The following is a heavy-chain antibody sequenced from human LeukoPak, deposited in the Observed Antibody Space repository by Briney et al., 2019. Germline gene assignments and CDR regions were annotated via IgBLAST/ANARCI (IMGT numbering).Heavy chain of an antibody. V-gene: IGHV3-30*01. CDR2: ISSDGITK. CDR1: GFTFSSYA. D-gene: IGHD3-3*02. J-gene: IGHJ4*02. Sequence: GRSLRLSCAASGFTFSSYALHWVRQAPGKGLEWVAVISSDGITKYYADSVKGRITISRGNSKNTLYLQMNSLRAEDTAVFYCARVSIFGVVIPPDFWGQGTLVTVSS. CDR3: ARVSIFGVVIPPDF.